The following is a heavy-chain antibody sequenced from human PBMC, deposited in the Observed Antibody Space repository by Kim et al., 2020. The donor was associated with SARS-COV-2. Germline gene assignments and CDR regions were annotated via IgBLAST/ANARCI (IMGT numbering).Heavy chain of an antibody. V-gene: IGHV3-48*02. CDR2: ISVTDAI. Sequence: GGSLRLSCAASGFTFTTYNMNWVRQAPGKGLEWISYISVTDAIYYADSVKGRFTISRDYAKNPLDLQMNSLRDEDTAVYYCARDWNWGIDVWGQRTLVTV. D-gene: IGHD7-27*01. J-gene: IGHJ4*02. CDR1: GFTFTTYN. CDR3: ARDWNWGIDV.